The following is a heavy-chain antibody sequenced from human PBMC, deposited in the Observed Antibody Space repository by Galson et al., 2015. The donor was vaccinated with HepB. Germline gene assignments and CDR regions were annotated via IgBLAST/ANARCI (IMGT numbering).Heavy chain of an antibody. V-gene: IGHV1-69*13. Sequence: SVKVSCKASGGTFSSYAISWVRQAPGQGLEWMGGIIPIFGTANYAQKFQGRVTITADESTSTAYMELSSLRSEDTAVYYCARDQRIAAAGTRGPFCFDYWGQGTLVTVSS. CDR3: ARDQRIAAAGTRGPFCFDY. CDR1: GGTFSSYA. CDR2: IIPIFGTA. J-gene: IGHJ4*02. D-gene: IGHD6-13*01.